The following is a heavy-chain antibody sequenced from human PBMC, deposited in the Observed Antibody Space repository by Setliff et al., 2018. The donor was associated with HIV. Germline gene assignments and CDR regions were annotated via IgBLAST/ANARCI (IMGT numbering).Heavy chain of an antibody. CDR3: VRGPPYYRDGSSYYGPAFWFDS. V-gene: IGHV4-39*02. CDR2: VYYSGST. Sequence: PSETLSLTCTVSGVSTSSSSYYWGWIRQPPGKGLEWIGYVYYSGSTYYNPSLKSRLTISVDTSKNHFSLRLSSVTAADTAVYYCVRGPPYYRDGSSYYGPAFWFDSWGQGALVTVS. J-gene: IGHJ5*01. CDR1: GVSTSSSSYY. D-gene: IGHD3-22*01.